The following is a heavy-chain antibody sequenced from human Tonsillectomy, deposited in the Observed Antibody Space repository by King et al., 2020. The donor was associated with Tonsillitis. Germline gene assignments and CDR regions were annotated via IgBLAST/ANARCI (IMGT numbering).Heavy chain of an antibody. V-gene: IGHV3-43*02. Sequence: VQLVESGGGVVQPGGSLRLSCAASGFTFDDYAVHWVRQAPGKGLEWVSLISRDGGRTYYADSVKGRFTISRDNSKNSLYLQMNSLRTEDTALYYCAKGRQWLVDFWGQGTLFTVSS. CDR2: ISRDGGRT. J-gene: IGHJ4*02. CDR1: GFTFDDYA. D-gene: IGHD6-19*01. CDR3: AKGRQWLVDF.